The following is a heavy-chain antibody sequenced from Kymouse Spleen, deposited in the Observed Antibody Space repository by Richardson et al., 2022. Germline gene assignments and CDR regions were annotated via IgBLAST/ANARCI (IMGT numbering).Heavy chain of an antibody. CDR2: IKSKTDGGTT. V-gene: IGHV3-15*01. CDR1: GFTFSNAW. J-gene: IGHJ6*02. CDR3: TTGTVGEGYGMDV. D-gene: IGHD1-26*01,IGHD4-23*01. Sequence: EVQLVESGGGLVKPGGSLRLSCAASGFTFSNAWMSWVRQAPGKGLEWVGRIKSKTDGGTTDYAAPVKGRFTISRDDSKNTLYLQMNSLKTEDTAVYYCTTGTVGEGYGMDVWGQGTTVTVSS.